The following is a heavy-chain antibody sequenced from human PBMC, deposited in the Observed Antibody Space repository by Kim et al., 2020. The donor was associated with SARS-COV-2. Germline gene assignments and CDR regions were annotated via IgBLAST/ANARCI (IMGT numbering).Heavy chain of an antibody. D-gene: IGHD6-19*01. J-gene: IGHJ6*02. CDR3: ARDLAYSSGITGFYYYYGMDV. Sequence: GGSLRLSCAASGLTFRNYGFHWVRQAPGKGLEWVAVISDDRRKIYYADPVKGRFTASRDNSEDTVYLLINSLRREDTAVFFCARDLAYSSGITGFYYYYGMDVWGQGTAVTVSS. CDR2: ISDDRRKI. V-gene: IGHV3-30-3*01. CDR1: GLTFRNYG.